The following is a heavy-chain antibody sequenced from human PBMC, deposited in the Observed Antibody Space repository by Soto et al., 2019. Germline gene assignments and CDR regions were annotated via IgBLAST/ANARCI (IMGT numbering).Heavy chain of an antibody. CDR2: INQSGSP. V-gene: IGHV4-4*02. Sequence: PSETLSLTCAVSSGTISSSNWWTWVRQPPGKGLEWIGEINQSGSPNYNPSLRSRVTISVDTSKNQFSLKLSSVTAADTAVYYCARGRGRRRIVVVPGASYYMDVWGKGTTVTVSS. D-gene: IGHD2-2*01. J-gene: IGHJ6*03. CDR3: ARGRGRRRIVVVPGASYYMDV. CDR1: SGTISSSNW.